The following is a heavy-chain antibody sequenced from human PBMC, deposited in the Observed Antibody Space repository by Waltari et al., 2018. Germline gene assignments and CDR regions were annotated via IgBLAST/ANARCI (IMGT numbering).Heavy chain of an antibody. D-gene: IGHD3-22*01. J-gene: IGHJ6*03. CDR2: INHSVST. Sequence: QVQLQQWGAGLLKPSETLSLTCAVYGGSFSGYYWSWIRQPPGKGLEWIGEINHSVSTNDNPSLQCRVTISVDTSKNQFSLKLSSVTAADTAVYYCARGPMDYYDSSGYHYYYYMDVWGKGTTVTVSS. CDR3: ARGPMDYYDSSGYHYYYYMDV. V-gene: IGHV4-34*01. CDR1: GGSFSGYY.